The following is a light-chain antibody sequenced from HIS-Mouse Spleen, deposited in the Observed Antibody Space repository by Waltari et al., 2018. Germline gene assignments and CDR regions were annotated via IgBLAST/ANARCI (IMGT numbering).Light chain of an antibody. CDR3: SSYTRSSFNVV. J-gene: IGLJ2*01. Sequence: QSALTQPPSASGSPGQSVTISCTGTSSDVGGYNYVSWYQQHPGKAPKLMFYDVSNRPSGVSNRFAGSKSGNTASLTISGLQAEDEADYYCSSYTRSSFNVVFGGGTKLTVL. CDR2: DVS. V-gene: IGLV2-14*03. CDR1: SSDVGGYNY.